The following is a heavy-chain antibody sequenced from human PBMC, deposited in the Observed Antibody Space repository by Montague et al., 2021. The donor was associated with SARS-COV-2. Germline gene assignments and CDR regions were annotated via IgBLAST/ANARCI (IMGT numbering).Heavy chain of an antibody. Sequence: SLRLSCAASGFTFNSYWMSWVRQAPGKGLEWVANIKQDGSEKYCVDSVKGRFTISRDNAKNSLYLQMNSLRAEDTAVYYCARDFQSDSSGYYYYGMDVWGQGTTVTVSS. V-gene: IGHV3-7*01. CDR1: GFTFNSYW. CDR3: ARDFQSDSSGYYYYGMDV. CDR2: IKQDGSEK. D-gene: IGHD3-22*01. J-gene: IGHJ6*02.